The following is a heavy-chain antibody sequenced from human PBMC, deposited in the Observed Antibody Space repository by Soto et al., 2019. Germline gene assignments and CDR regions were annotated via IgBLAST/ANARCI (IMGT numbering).Heavy chain of an antibody. CDR1: GGSISSGDYY. J-gene: IGHJ5*02. V-gene: IGHV4-61*08. Sequence: PSETLSLTCTVSGGSISSGDYYWSWIRQPPGKGLEWIGYIYYSGSTNYNPSLKSRVTISVDTSKNQFSLKLSSVTAADTAVYYCARDAFGVDNWFDPWGQGTLVTVSS. D-gene: IGHD3-3*01. CDR3: ARDAFGVDNWFDP. CDR2: IYYSGST.